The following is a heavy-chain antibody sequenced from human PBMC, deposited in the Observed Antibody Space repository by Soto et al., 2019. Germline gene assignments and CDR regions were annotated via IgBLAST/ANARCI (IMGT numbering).Heavy chain of an antibody. J-gene: IGHJ4*02. CDR2: MNPNSGNT. V-gene: IGHV1-8*01. CDR3: ASGFTRRFTVTTRFDY. D-gene: IGHD4-17*01. Sequence: ASVKVSCKASGYTFTSYDINWVRQATGQGLEWMGWMNPNSGNTGYAQKFQGRVTMTRNTSISTAYMELSSLRSEDTAVYYCASGFTRRFTVTTRFDYWGQGTLVTVSS. CDR1: GYTFTSYD.